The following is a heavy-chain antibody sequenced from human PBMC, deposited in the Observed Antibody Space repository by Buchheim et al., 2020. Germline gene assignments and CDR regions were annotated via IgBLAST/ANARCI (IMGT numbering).Heavy chain of an antibody. Sequence: VQLVESGGGVVQPGRSLRLSCAASGFTFSSYGMHWVRQAPGKGLEWVSGINWNGDTTAYADSVKGRFTISRDNARNSLYLQMNSLRVEDTALYYCARPYDSGDYWGQGTL. V-gene: IGHV3-20*04. D-gene: IGHD3-22*01. J-gene: IGHJ4*02. CDR3: ARPYDSGDY. CDR2: INWNGDTT. CDR1: GFTFSSYG.